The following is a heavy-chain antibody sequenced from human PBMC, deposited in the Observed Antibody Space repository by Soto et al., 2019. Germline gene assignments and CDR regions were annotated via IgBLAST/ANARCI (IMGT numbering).Heavy chain of an antibody. Sequence: ASVKVSCKASGYTFTSYDITWVRQAPGQGLEWMGWISAYSGNTKYAQKFQGRVTMTTDTSTSTAYMELRSLRSDDTALYYCARYRIPTPGDYGLDVWGQGTTVTVSS. J-gene: IGHJ6*02. CDR2: ISAYSGNT. D-gene: IGHD6-13*01. V-gene: IGHV1-18*04. CDR3: ARYRIPTPGDYGLDV. CDR1: GYTFTSYD.